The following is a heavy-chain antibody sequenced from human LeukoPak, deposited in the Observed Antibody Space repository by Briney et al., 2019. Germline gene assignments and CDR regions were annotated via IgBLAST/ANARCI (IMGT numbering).Heavy chain of an antibody. J-gene: IGHJ5*02. Sequence: GASVKVSCKASGYTFTSYGISWVRQAPGQGLEWMGWISAYNGNTNYAQKLQGRVTMTTDTSTSTAYMELRSLRSDDTAVYYCARDRSPTHSSARGFDPWGQGTLVTVSS. CDR1: GYTFTSYG. D-gene: IGHD6-13*01. V-gene: IGHV1-18*01. CDR2: ISAYNGNT. CDR3: ARDRSPTHSSARGFDP.